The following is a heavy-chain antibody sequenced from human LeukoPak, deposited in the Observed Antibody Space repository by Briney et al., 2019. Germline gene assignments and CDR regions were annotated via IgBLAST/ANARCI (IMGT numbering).Heavy chain of an antibody. CDR1: GYTFTGYY. V-gene: IGHV1-2*02. CDR3: ASLGAHYYDSSGSDDAFDI. D-gene: IGHD3-22*01. CDR2: INPNSGGT. Sequence: GASVKVSCKASGYTFTGYYMHWVRQAPGQGLEWMGWINPNSGGTNYAQKFQGRVTMTRGTSISTAYMELSRLRSDDTAVYYCASLGAHYYDSSGSDDAFDIWGQGTMVTVSS. J-gene: IGHJ3*02.